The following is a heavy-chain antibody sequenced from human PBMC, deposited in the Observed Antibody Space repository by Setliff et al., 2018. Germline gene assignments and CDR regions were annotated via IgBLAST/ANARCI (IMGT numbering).Heavy chain of an antibody. CDR1: GGSISRDY. J-gene: IGHJ5*02. CDR2: IQTSGTT. V-gene: IGHV4-4*08. Sequence: PSETLSLTCTVSGGSISRDYWMWIRQPPGKGLEWIGYIQTSGTTNYNPSLKSRVTISVDTSKNQFSLKLSSVTAADTAVYYCARDGPHCVTSSCPGAWFDPWGQGILVTVSS. D-gene: IGHD2-2*01. CDR3: ARDGPHCVTSSCPGAWFDP.